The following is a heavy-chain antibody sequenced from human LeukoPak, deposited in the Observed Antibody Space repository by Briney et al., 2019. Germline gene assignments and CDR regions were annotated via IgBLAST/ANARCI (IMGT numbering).Heavy chain of an antibody. CDR2: IFHGGIT. CDR3: ASYDGRAAYFEY. V-gene: IGHV3-66*02. J-gene: IGHJ4*02. CDR1: GLTVSNNC. D-gene: IGHD3-16*01. Sequence: GGSLRLSCAASGLTVSNNCMRWVRQAPGKGLEGVSVIFHGGITYYADSVRGRFTISRDNSKNTVHLQMNGLRPEDTAVYYCASYDGRAAYFEYWGQGTLVTVSS.